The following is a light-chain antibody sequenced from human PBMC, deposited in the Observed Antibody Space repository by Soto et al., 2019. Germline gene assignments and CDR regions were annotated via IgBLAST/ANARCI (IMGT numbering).Light chain of an antibody. CDR3: SSYAGSNNLVV. Sequence: QSALTQPPSASGSPGQSVTISCTGTTSDVGGYDYVSWYQQHPGKAPKLMIYEVSKRPSGVPDRFSGSKSGSTASLTVSGLRAEDEADYYCSSYAGSNNLVVFGGGTKLTVL. CDR2: EVS. V-gene: IGLV2-8*01. J-gene: IGLJ2*01. CDR1: TSDVGGYDY.